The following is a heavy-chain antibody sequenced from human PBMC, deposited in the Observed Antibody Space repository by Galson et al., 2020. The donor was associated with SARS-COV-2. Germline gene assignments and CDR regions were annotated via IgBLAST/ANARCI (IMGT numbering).Heavy chain of an antibody. V-gene: IGHV4-59*01. CDR1: GGSISSYY. J-gene: IGHJ5*02. D-gene: IGHD3-10*01. CDR3: ATTYGSGTLNWFDP. CDR2: IYSSGRT. Sequence: SETLSLTCIVSGGSISSYYWSWIRQPPGKGLEWLGYIYSSGRTNYNPSLKSRVTISINTSRNQFSLRLTSVTAADTAIYYCATTYGSGTLNWFDPWGQGTLVTVSS.